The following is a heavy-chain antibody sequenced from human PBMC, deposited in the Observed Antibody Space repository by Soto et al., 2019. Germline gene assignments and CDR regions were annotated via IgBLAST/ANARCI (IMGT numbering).Heavy chain of an antibody. Sequence: QVQLVQSGAEVKNPGSSVKFSSRPSEATFSSYAITWLRQAPGQGLEWMGGIIPIFGTANYPQKFQGRVTITADESTSTAYMELSSLRSEDTAVYYCARGEGYSSSWYRVWFDPWGQGTLVTVSS. CDR2: IIPIFGTA. J-gene: IGHJ5*02. D-gene: IGHD6-13*01. CDR1: EATFSSYA. V-gene: IGHV1-69*01. CDR3: ARGEGYSSSWYRVWFDP.